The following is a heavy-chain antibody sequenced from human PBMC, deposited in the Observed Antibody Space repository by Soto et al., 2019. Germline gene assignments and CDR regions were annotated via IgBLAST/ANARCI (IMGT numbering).Heavy chain of an antibody. D-gene: IGHD1-1*01. CDR1: GFSFSNYA. Sequence: VQLLESGGGLVQPGGSLRLSCAASGFSFSNYALTWVRQAPGKGLEWVSTVHGVDTSTYYADSVKGRFTISRDNSMNTLFLDMSSLRAEDTAIYYCAKGGYASPFDYWGLGTLVTVSS. CDR3: AKGGYASPFDY. V-gene: IGHV3-23*01. J-gene: IGHJ4*02. CDR2: VHGVDTST.